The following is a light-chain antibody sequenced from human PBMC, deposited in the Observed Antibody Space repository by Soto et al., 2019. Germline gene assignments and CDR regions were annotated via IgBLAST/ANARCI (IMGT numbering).Light chain of an antibody. CDR3: CSYAGDYTVL. J-gene: IGLJ2*01. CDR2: DVS. Sequence: QSALTQPRSVSGSPGQSVTISCTGTSSDVGGYNHVSWYQQHPGKAPKLMIFDVSQRPSGVPDRFSGSKSGNTASLTISGLQAEDEADYNCCSYAGDYTVLFGGGTKLTVL. V-gene: IGLV2-11*01. CDR1: SSDVGGYNH.